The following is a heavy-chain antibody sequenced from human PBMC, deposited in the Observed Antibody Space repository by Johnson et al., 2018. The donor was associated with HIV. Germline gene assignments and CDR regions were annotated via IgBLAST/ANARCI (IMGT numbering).Heavy chain of an antibody. V-gene: IGHV3-15*05. D-gene: IGHD6-13*01. J-gene: IGHJ3*02. Sequence: VQLVESGGGLVKPGGSLTLSCAAFEFTFSKAWMTWVRQAPGRGLEWVGRVRSKSDGGTTDYDAPVKGRFTISRDDSENMLYLQMNSLRAEDTALYYCARDHLSSRGAFDIWGQGTMVTVSS. CDR1: EFTFSKAW. CDR3: ARDHLSSRGAFDI. CDR2: VRSKSDGGTT.